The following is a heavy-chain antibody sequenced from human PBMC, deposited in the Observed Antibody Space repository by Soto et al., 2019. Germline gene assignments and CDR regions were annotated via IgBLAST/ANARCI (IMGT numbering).Heavy chain of an antibody. CDR2: ISTYNGQT. CDR1: GYTFINYG. V-gene: IGHV1-18*01. J-gene: IGHJ3*01. Sequence: QAQLVQSGAEVRKPGASVKVSCKTSGYTFINYGVSWVRQAPGQGLVWMGWISTYNGQTNVAQNFQGRVTLTSDASARTVYMELMGLSADDTAMYYCVREVVWGATLVWGVVARDVDIWGQGTPVTVSS. CDR3: VREVVWGATLVWGVVARDVDI. D-gene: IGHD3-16*01.